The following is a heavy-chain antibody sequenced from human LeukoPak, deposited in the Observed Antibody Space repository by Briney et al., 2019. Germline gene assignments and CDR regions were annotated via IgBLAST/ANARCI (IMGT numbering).Heavy chain of an antibody. CDR2: IYDSGST. J-gene: IGHJ6*02. CDR3: AKGGSTNFYYGDV. Sequence: SETLSLTCSVSGGSMTNLYWTWIGQPPGKGLEWIGDIYDSGSTRYNTSLESRVTISVDTSKNQFSLKLSSVTAADTAVYYCAKGGSTNFYYGDVWGQGTTVTVSS. V-gene: IGHV4-59*01. D-gene: IGHD2/OR15-2a*01. CDR1: GGSMTNLY.